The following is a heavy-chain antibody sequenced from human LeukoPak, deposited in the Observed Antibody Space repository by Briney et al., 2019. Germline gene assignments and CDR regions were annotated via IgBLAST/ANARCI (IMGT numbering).Heavy chain of an antibody. D-gene: IGHD3-22*01. Sequence: ASVKVSCKASGGTFSSYVISWVRQAPGQGLEWMGRIIPILDIANYAQKFQGRVTITADKSTSTAYMELSSLRSEDTAVYYCARDPGTVGYYYDRSGYYDYWGQGTLVTVSS. J-gene: IGHJ4*02. V-gene: IGHV1-69*04. CDR2: IIPILDIA. CDR1: GGTFSSYV. CDR3: ARDPGTVGYYYDRSGYYDY.